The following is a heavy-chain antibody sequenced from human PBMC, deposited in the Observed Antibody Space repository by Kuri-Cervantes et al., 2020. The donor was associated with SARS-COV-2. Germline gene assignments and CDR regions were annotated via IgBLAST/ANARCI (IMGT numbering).Heavy chain of an antibody. CDR2: TRNKANSYTT. J-gene: IGHJ6*02. CDR3: ARGNYYDSSGYFYYYGMDV. D-gene: IGHD3-22*01. CDR1: GFTFSNAW. V-gene: IGHV3-72*01. Sequence: GESLKISCAASGFTFSNAWMSWVRQAPGKGLEWVGRTRNKANSYTTEYAASVKGRFTISRDDSKNSLYLQMNSLKTEDTAVYYCARGNYYDSSGYFYYYGMDVWGQGTTGTVSS.